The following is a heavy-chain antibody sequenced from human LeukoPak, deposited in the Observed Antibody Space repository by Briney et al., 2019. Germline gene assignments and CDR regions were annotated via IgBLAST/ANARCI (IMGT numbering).Heavy chain of an antibody. D-gene: IGHD6-13*01. CDR1: GFTFSSYA. CDR3: AKLAGIAAAGTFTPYNWFDP. J-gene: IGHJ5*02. CDR2: ISYDGSNK. Sequence: GRSLRLSCAASGFTFSSYAMHWVRQAPGKGLEWVAVISYDGSNKYYADSVKGRFTISRDNSKNTLYLQMNSLRAEDTAVYYCAKLAGIAAAGTFTPYNWFDPWGQGTLVTVSS. V-gene: IGHV3-30*04.